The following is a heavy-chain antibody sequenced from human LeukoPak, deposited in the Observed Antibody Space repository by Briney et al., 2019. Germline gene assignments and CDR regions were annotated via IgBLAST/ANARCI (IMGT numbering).Heavy chain of an antibody. CDR2: ISSSSSYT. J-gene: IGHJ5*02. Sequence: GGSLRLSCAASGFTFSSYWMSWVRQAPGKGLEWVSSISSSSSYTYYADSVKGRFTISRENAKSSLYLQMNSLRAEDTAVYYCARAAAAWDFWSGYNWFDPWGQGTLVTVSS. CDR1: GFTFSSYW. V-gene: IGHV3-21*01. D-gene: IGHD3-3*01. CDR3: ARAAAAWDFWSGYNWFDP.